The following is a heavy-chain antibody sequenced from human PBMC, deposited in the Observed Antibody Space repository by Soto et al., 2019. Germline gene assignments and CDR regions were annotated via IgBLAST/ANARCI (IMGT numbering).Heavy chain of an antibody. D-gene: IGHD2-2*01. J-gene: IGHJ6*02. CDR2: IYYSGST. V-gene: IGHV4-30-4*01. Sequence: TLSLTCTVSGGSISSGDYYWSWIRQPPGKGLEWIGYIYYSGSTYYNPSLKSRVTISVDTSKNQFSLKLSSVTAADTAVYYCARAGRGVVVPADAYYYYYGMDVWGQGTTVTVSS. CDR3: ARAGRGVVVPADAYYYYYGMDV. CDR1: GGSISSGDYY.